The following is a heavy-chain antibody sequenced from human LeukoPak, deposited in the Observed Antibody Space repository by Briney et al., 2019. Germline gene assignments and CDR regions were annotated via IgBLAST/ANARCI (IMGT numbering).Heavy chain of an antibody. CDR1: GYNLINHD. V-gene: IGHV1-8*01. Sequence: ASVNPSCKPSGYNLINHDINWVRHAPQQGLESIGWMNPSSGNTGFAQKFPGRLTMTRDTSISTAYMELSSLRSEDTAVYYCARGYYDSGSYQQFDPWGQGTLVTVSS. D-gene: IGHD3-10*01. CDR2: MNPSSGNT. CDR3: ARGYYDSGSYQQFDP. J-gene: IGHJ5*02.